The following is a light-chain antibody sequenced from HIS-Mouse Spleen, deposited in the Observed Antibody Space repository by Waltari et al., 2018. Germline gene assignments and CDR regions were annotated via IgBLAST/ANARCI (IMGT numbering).Light chain of an antibody. CDR1: NIGSKS. CDR2: DDS. J-gene: IGLJ2*01. CDR3: QVWDSSSDHVV. Sequence: SYVLPQPPSVSVAPGKTARITCRGNNIGSKSVHWYQQKPGQAPGLVVYDDSDRPSGIPERFSGSNSGNTATLTISRVEAGDEADYYCQVWDSSSDHVVFGGGTKLTVL. V-gene: IGLV3-21*03.